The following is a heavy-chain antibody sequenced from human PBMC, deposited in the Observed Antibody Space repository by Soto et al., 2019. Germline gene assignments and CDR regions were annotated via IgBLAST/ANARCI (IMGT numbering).Heavy chain of an antibody. J-gene: IGHJ6*02. CDR3: ARDLLAGTRYYYGMDV. CDR1: GYTFTSYG. Sequence: ASVKVSCKASGYTFTSYGISWVRQAPGQGLEWMGWISAYNGNTNYAQKLQGRVTMTTDTSTSTAYMELRSLRSDDTAVYYCARDLLAGTRYYYGMDVWAQGTTVTVS. V-gene: IGHV1-18*01. CDR2: ISAYNGNT. D-gene: IGHD6-13*01.